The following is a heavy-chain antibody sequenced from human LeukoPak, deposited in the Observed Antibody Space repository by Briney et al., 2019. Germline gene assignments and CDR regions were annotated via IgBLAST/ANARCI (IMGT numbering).Heavy chain of an antibody. CDR3: ARGRVVALYYYYYYMDV. V-gene: IGHV1-2*06. CDR2: INPNSGGT. J-gene: IGHJ6*03. Sequence: ASVTVSCKASGYTFTGYYMHWVRQAPGQGLEWMGRINPNSGGTNYAQKFQGRVTMTRDTSISTAYMELSRLRSDDTAVYYCARGRVVALYYYYYYMDVWGKGTTVTVSS. D-gene: IGHD2-15*01. CDR1: GYTFTGYY.